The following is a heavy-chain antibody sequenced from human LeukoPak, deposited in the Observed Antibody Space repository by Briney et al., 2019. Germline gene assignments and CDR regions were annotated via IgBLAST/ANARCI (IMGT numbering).Heavy chain of an antibody. D-gene: IGHD3-22*01. J-gene: IGHJ4*02. CDR2: MNPNSGNA. V-gene: IGHV1-8*02. CDR3: ARGKVDSSGYYYFGGRYFDY. Sequence: GASVKVSCKASGYTFTSYDINWVRQATGQGLEWMGWMNPNSGNAGYGQKFQGRVIMTRNTSISTTYMELSSLRSEDTAVYYCARGKVDSSGYYYFGGRYFDYWGQGTLVTVSS. CDR1: GYTFTSYD.